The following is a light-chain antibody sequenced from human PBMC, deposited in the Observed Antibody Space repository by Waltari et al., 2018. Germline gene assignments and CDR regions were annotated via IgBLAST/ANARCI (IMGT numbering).Light chain of an antibody. V-gene: IGKV4-1*01. J-gene: IGKJ4*01. Sequence: DIVMIQSPESLAVSAGERATINCKSSQTLLYTSNNKIHLAWYQQKSGQPPKVLIYWSSTRAPGVSERFSGSGSGTNFSLTISGLQAEDVGIYYCHQYYNSPLTFGGGTRVEIK. CDR1: QTLLYTSNNKIH. CDR2: WSS. CDR3: HQYYNSPLT.